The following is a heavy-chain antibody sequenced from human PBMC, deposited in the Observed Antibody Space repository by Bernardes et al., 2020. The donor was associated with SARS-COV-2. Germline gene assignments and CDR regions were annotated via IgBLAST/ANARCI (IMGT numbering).Heavy chain of an antibody. D-gene: IGHD2-21*02. V-gene: IGHV1-18*01. CDR3: ATSMVVTAIYHYYYGMDV. Sequence: ASVKVSCKASGYTFTSYGISWVRQAPGQGLEWMGWISAYNGNTNYAQKLQGRVTMTEDTSTDTAYMELSSLRSEDTAVYYCATSMVVTAIYHYYYGMDVWGQGTTVTVSS. CDR2: ISAYNGNT. CDR1: GYTFTSYG. J-gene: IGHJ6*02.